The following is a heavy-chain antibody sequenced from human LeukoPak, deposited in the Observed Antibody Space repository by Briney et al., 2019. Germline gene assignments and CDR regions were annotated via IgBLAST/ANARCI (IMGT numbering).Heavy chain of an antibody. V-gene: IGHV3-7*01. J-gene: IGHJ4*02. CDR3: ARGADCSGGSCYSGLDY. Sequence: GGSLRLSCAASGFTFSRSWMSWVRQAPGKGLEWVANIKENGREKYYVDSVKGRFTISRDNAKNSLYLQMNSLRAEDTAVYYCARGADCSGGSCYSGLDYWGQGTLVTVSS. CDR1: GFTFSRSW. D-gene: IGHD2-15*01. CDR2: IKENGREK.